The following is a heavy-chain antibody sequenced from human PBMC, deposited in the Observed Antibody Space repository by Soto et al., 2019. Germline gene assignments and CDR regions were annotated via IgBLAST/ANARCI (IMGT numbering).Heavy chain of an antibody. CDR1: GGSISSYY. Sequence: KTSETLSLTCTVSGGSISSYYWSWIRQPPGKGLEWIGYIYYSGSTNYNPSLKSRVTISVDTSKNQFSLKLSSVTAADTAVYYCARVSPPQYYFDYWGQGTLVTVSS. CDR2: IYYSGST. V-gene: IGHV4-59*01. CDR3: ARVSPPQYYFDY. J-gene: IGHJ4*02.